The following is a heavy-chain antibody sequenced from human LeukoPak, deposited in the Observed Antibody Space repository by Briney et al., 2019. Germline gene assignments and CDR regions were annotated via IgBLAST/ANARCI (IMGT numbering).Heavy chain of an antibody. Sequence: VASVKVSCKASGYTFTSYGISWVRQAPGQGLEWMGWISAYNGNTNYAQKLQGRVTMTTDTSTSTAYMELRSLRSDDTAGYYCARGGSEVLWLGELLSWPVNDAFDIWGQGTMVTVSS. CDR2: ISAYNGNT. V-gene: IGHV1-18*01. D-gene: IGHD3-10*01. CDR1: GYTFTSYG. J-gene: IGHJ3*02. CDR3: ARGGSEVLWLGELLSWPVNDAFDI.